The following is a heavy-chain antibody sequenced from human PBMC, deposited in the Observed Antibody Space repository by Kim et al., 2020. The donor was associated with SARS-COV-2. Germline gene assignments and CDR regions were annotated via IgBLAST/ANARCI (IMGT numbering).Heavy chain of an antibody. J-gene: IGHJ4*02. CDR3: ARDTAEHYGSGSYRPIGY. Sequence: ASVKVSCKASGYTFTSYGISWVRQAPGQGLEWMGWISAYNGNTNYAQKLQGRVTMTTDTSTSTAYMELRSLRSDDTAVYYCARDTAEHYGSGSYRPIGYWGQGTLVTVSS. D-gene: IGHD3-10*01. CDR2: ISAYNGNT. CDR1: GYTFTSYG. V-gene: IGHV1-18*01.